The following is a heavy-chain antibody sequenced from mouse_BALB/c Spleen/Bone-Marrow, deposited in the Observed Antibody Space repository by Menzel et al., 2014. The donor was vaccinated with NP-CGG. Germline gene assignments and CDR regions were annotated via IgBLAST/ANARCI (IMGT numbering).Heavy chain of an antibody. CDR3: ATGTFAY. J-gene: IGHJ3*01. D-gene: IGHD4-1*01. Sequence: EVMLVESGGGLGQPGGSLKLSCAASGFTFSSYTMSWVRQTPEKRLEWVAHISNGGGSTYYPDTVKGRFTISRDNAKNTLYLQMSSLKSEDTAMYYCATGTFAYWGQGTLVTVSA. V-gene: IGHV5-12-2*01. CDR1: GFTFSSYT. CDR2: ISNGGGST.